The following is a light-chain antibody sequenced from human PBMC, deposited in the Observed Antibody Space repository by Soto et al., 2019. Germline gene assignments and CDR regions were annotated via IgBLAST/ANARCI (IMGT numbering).Light chain of an antibody. CDR3: CSYVGSYTSYV. V-gene: IGLV2-11*01. CDR2: DVT. CDR1: SSDVGGYNF. J-gene: IGLJ1*01. Sequence: QSALTQPRSVSGSPGQSVTISCTGTSSDVGGYNFVSWYQQHPGKAPKFMIYDVTKRPSGVPDRFSGSKSGNTASLTISGLQAKDEADYYCCSYVGSYTSYVFGTGTKLTVL.